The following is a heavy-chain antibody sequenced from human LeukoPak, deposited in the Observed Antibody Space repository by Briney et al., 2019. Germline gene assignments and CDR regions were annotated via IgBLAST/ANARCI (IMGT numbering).Heavy chain of an antibody. Sequence: GGSLRLSCAASGFTFSSYSMHWVRQAPGEGLEWVAFISFDGSNKYYADSVKGRFTISRDKSENTVYLQMNSLRAADTAVYYCAKSSASGNYSYYGMDVWGQGTTVTLSS. CDR3: AKSSASGNYSYYGMDV. J-gene: IGHJ6*02. CDR2: ISFDGSNK. CDR1: GFTFSSYS. D-gene: IGHD3-10*01. V-gene: IGHV3-30*18.